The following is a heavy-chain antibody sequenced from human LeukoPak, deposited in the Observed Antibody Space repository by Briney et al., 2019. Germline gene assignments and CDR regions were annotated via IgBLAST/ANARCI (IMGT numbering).Heavy chain of an antibody. CDR1: GFSFENYN. D-gene: IGHD3-9*01. Sequence: GGSLRLSCAASGFSFENYNMNWVRQAPGKGLEWVAYINVITGYIYYADSLKGRFTIARDNSKNSLYLQMNSLRDEDTDLYYCAKDISGYYDILTGYFGYWGQGTLVTVSS. CDR2: INVITGYI. J-gene: IGHJ4*02. V-gene: IGHV3-21*04. CDR3: AKDISGYYDILTGYFGY.